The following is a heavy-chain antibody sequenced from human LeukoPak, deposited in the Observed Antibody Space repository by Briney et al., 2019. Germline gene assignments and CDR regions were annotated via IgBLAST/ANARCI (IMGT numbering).Heavy chain of an antibody. J-gene: IGHJ6*02. D-gene: IGHD1-26*01. CDR3: ARGGTVRNGMDV. CDR2: IYYSGST. CDR1: GGSISSYY. Sequence: SETLSLTCTVSGGSISSYYWSWVRQPPGKGLEWIGYIYYSGSTNYNPSLKSRVTISVDTSKNQFSLELSSVTAADTAVYYCARGGTVRNGMDVWGQGTTVTVSS. V-gene: IGHV4-59*01.